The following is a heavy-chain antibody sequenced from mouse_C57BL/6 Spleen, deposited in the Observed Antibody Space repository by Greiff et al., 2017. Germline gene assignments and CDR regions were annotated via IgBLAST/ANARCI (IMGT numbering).Heavy chain of an antibody. J-gene: IGHJ4*01. V-gene: IGHV1-69*01. Sequence: QVQLQQPGAELVMPGASVKLSCKASGYTFTSYWMHWVKQRPGQGLEWIGEIDPSDSYTNYNQKFKGKSTLTVDKSSSTAYMQLSSLTSEDSAVYYFARDYGSSYPSGYWGQGTSVTVSS. D-gene: IGHD1-1*01. CDR1: GYTFTSYW. CDR3: ARDYGSSYPSGY. CDR2: IDPSDSYT.